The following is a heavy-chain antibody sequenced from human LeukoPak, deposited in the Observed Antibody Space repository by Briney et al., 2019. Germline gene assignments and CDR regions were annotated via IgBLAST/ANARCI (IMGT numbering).Heavy chain of an antibody. CDR2: INSDGSST. CDR3: AVVTSLTGTIFDS. Sequence: GGSLRLSCAASRSTFSSCWMHWVRQDPGKGLVWVARINSDGSSTSYADSVKGRFTISRDNAKNTLYLQMSSLRVEDTAVYYCAVVTSLTGTIFDSWGQGTLVTVSS. V-gene: IGHV3-74*01. CDR1: RSTFSSCW. J-gene: IGHJ4*02. D-gene: IGHD1-7*01.